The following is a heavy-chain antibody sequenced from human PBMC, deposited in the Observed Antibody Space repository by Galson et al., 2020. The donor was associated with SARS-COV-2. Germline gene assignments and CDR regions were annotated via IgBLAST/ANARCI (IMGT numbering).Heavy chain of an antibody. CDR1: GYSISSGYY. D-gene: IGHD6-13*01. V-gene: IGHV4-38-2*01. J-gene: IGHJ6*02. Sequence: SETLSLTCAVSGYSISSGYYWGWIRQPPGKGLEWIGSIYHSGSTYYNPSLKSRVTISVDTSKNQFSLKLSSVTAADTAVYYCARHRGSSWPYYGMDVWGQGTTVTVSS. CDR3: ARHRGSSWPYYGMDV. CDR2: IYHSGST.